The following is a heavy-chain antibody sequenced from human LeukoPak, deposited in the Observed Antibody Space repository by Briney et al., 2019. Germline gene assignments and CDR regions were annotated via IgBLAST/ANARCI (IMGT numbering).Heavy chain of an antibody. Sequence: SETLSLTCTVSGGSISSYYWSWIRQPPGKGLEWIGEINHSGSTNYNPSLKSRVTISVDTSKNQFSLKLSSVTAADTAVYYCASVQGTFDYWGQGTLVTVSS. D-gene: IGHD3-10*01. J-gene: IGHJ4*02. V-gene: IGHV4-34*01. CDR1: GGSISSYY. CDR3: ASVQGTFDY. CDR2: INHSGST.